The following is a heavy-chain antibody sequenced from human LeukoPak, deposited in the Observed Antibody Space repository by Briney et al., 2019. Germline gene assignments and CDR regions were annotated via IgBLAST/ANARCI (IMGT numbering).Heavy chain of an antibody. CDR1: GFTFNSYW. J-gene: IGHJ6*03. Sequence: GGSLRLSCAASGFTFNSYWMSWVRQAPGKGREWVANIKQDGSEKYYVDSVKGRFTISRDNAKNSLYLQMNSLRAEDTAVYYCAREAVGAGYMDVWGKGTTVTISS. V-gene: IGHV3-7*01. CDR3: AREAVGAGYMDV. CDR2: IKQDGSEK. D-gene: IGHD1-26*01.